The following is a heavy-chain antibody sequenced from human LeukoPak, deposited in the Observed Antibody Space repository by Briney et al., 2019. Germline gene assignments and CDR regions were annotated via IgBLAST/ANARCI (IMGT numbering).Heavy chain of an antibody. CDR3: ATHHSTTGFDY. CDR2: IYSGGST. D-gene: IGHD2-8*02. CDR1: GFTVSSNY. J-gene: IGHJ4*02. V-gene: IGHV3-66*01. Sequence: GGSLRLSCAASGFTVSSNYMNWVRQAPGKGLEWVSLIYSGGSTYYADSVKGRFTISRDNSKNTLYLQMNSLRAEDTAVYYCATHHSTTGFDYWGQGTLVTVSS.